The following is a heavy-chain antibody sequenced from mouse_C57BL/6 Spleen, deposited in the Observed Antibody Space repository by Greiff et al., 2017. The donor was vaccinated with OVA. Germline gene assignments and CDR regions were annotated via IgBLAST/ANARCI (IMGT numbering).Heavy chain of an antibody. Sequence: VQLQQSGAELMKPGASVKLSCKATGYTFTGYWIEWVKQRPGHGLEWIGEILPGGGSTNYNEKFKGKATFTADTSSNTAYMQLSSLTTEDSDIYYCARELFGWFAYWGQGTLVTVSA. V-gene: IGHV1-9*01. CDR3: ARELFGWFAY. CDR1: GYTFTGYW. CDR2: ILPGGGST. D-gene: IGHD1-1*02. J-gene: IGHJ3*01.